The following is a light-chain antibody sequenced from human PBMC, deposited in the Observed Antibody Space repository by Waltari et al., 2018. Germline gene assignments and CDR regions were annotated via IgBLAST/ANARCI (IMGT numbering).Light chain of an antibody. CDR3: SSYTSSTTGI. V-gene: IGLV2-14*01. J-gene: IGLJ2*01. CDR2: DVS. CDR1: SSDVGYYNL. Sequence: QSALTQPASVSGSPGQSITISCTGTSSDVGYYNLISWYQKRPGKAPELLVYDVSHRPSGVSTRFSGSKSGNTAALTISGLQAEDEADYYCSSYTSSTTGIFGGGTKLTVL.